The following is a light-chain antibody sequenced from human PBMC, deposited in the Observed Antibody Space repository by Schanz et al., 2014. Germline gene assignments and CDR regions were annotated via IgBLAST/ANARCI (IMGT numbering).Light chain of an antibody. CDR1: QSIRSW. V-gene: IGKV1-5*01. CDR2: DAS. CDR3: QQFNSSPYT. Sequence: DIQMTQSPSTLSASVGDRVTITCRASQSIRSWLAWYQQKPGKAPNLLIYDASSLKRGVPSRFSGSGSGTEFTLSISSLQPDDFATYYCQQFNSSPYTFGQGTKLEIK. J-gene: IGKJ2*01.